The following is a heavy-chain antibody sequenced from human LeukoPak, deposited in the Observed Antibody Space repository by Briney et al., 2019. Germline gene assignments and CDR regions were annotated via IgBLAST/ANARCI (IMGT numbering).Heavy chain of an antibody. CDR2: IYDSGST. D-gene: IGHD3-10*01. V-gene: IGHV4-59*01. J-gene: IGHJ5*02. Sequence: PSETLSLTCSVSGGSMTNLYWTWIRQPPGKGLEWIGDIYDSGSTRYNTSLESRVTISVDTSKNQFSLKLSSVTAADTAVYYCARGGASGSHLHWFDPWGQGTLVTVSS. CDR1: GGSMTNLY. CDR3: ARGGASGSHLHWFDP.